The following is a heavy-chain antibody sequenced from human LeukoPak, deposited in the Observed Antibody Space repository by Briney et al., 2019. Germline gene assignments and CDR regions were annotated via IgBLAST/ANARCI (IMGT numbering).Heavy chain of an antibody. CDR1: GYTFTGYY. Sequence: ASVNVSCMASGYTFTGYYMHWVRQAPGQGLEWMGWINPNSGGTNYAQKFQGWVTMTRDTSISTAYMELSRLRSDDTAVYYCARVRKQQLVLDYWGQGTLVTVSS. J-gene: IGHJ4*02. CDR2: INPNSGGT. D-gene: IGHD6-13*01. CDR3: ARVRKQQLVLDY. V-gene: IGHV1-2*04.